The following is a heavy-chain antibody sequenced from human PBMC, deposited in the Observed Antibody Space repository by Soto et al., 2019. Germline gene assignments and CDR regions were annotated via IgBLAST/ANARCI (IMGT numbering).Heavy chain of an antibody. D-gene: IGHD3-16*01. V-gene: IGHV1-18*01. CDR2: ISAYNGNT. Sequence: ASVKVSCKASSYTFTSYGISWVRQAPGQGLEWMGWISAYNGNTNYAQKLQGRVTMTTDTSTSTAYMELRSLRSDDTAVYYCASLYPRRNGLNYYYYYGMDVWGQGTTVTVSS. CDR1: SYTFTSYG. CDR3: ASLYPRRNGLNYYYYYGMDV. J-gene: IGHJ6*02.